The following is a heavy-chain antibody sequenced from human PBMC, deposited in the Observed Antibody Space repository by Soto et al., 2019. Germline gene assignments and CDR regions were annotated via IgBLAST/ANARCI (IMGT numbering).Heavy chain of an antibody. D-gene: IGHD3-9*01. J-gene: IGHJ2*01. CDR2: INDRGSI. CDR1: GGSFSGYY. CDR3: ARESHDILTGPPWVWYFDL. Sequence: QVQLQQWGAGPLRPLETLSLTCGVSGGSFSGYYWAWIRQSPGKGVEWIGEINDRGSINYNPSLKSRVSISVDTSKNHYSLKLRSVTAADTAVYYCARESHDILTGPPWVWYFDLWGRGTLVTVSS. V-gene: IGHV4-34*01.